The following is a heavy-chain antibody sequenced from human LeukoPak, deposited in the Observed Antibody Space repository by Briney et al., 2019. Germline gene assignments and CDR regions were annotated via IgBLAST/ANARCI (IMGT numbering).Heavy chain of an antibody. CDR2: IYYSGST. CDR3: ARFPYFEGFDY. D-gene: IGHD3-9*01. J-gene: IGHJ4*02. Sequence: SETLSLTCTVSGGSISSYYWSWIRQPPGKGLEWIGYIYYSGSTNYNPSLKSRVTISVDTSKNQFSLKLSSVTAADTAVHFCARFPYFEGFDYWGQGTQVIVSS. V-gene: IGHV4-59*08. CDR1: GGSISSYY.